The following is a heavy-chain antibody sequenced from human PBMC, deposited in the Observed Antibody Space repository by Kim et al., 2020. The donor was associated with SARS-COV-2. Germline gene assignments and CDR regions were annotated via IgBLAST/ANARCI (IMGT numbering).Heavy chain of an antibody. CDR3: ARGYSSSWYWAFDI. Sequence: GSVQGRFTISREKAKNALYLQMNSLRAGDRDVYYCARGYSSSWYWAFDIWGQGTMVTVSS. J-gene: IGHJ3*02. D-gene: IGHD6-13*01. V-gene: IGHV3-13*01.